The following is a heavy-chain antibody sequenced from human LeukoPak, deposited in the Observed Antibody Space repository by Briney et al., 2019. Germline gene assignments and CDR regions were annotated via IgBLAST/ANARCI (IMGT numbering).Heavy chain of an antibody. CDR1: GASISSGDYH. J-gene: IGHJ6*03. CDR2: IYTSGST. CDR3: ARAHSDYYYYMDV. V-gene: IGHV4-61*02. D-gene: IGHD4-11*01. Sequence: SQTLSLTCTVSGASISSGDYHWNWIRQPPGKGLEWIGRIYTSGSTNYNPSLKSRVTISVDTSKNQFSLKLSSVTAADTAVYYCARAHSDYYYYMDVWGKGTTVTVSS.